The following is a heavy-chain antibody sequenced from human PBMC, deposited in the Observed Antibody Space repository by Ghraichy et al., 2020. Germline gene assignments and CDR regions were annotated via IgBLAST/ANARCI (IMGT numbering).Heavy chain of an antibody. J-gene: IGHJ6*02. V-gene: IGHV4-34*01. CDR2: INHSGST. D-gene: IGHD2-15*01. CDR1: GGSFSGYY. Sequence: SETLSLTCAVYGGSFSGYYWSWIRQPPGKGLEWIGEINHSGSTNYNPSLKSRVTISVDTSKNQFSLKLSSVTAADTAVYYCARGGGYCSGGSCIRRNIYYYYGMDVWGQGTTVTVSS. CDR3: ARGGGYCSGGSCIRRNIYYYYGMDV.